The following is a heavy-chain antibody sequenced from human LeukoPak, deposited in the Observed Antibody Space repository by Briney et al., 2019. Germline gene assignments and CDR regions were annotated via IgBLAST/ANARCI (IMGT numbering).Heavy chain of an antibody. D-gene: IGHD2-15*01. CDR1: GFSFSIYW. CDR3: ARGGINPIDF. V-gene: IGHV3-74*01. Sequence: GGSLRLSCEASGFSFSIYWMHWVRQAPGKGLVWVSRINTDGSDTTYVDSVKGRFSISRDNAKNTLYLQMSSLRADDTAIYYCARGGINPIDFWGQGTLVTVSS. J-gene: IGHJ4*02. CDR2: INTDGSDT.